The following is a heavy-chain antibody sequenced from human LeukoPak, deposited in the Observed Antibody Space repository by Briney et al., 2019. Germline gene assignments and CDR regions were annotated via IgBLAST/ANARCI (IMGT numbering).Heavy chain of an antibody. J-gene: IGHJ3*02. CDR3: ARHPRITIFGVVIMGAFDI. D-gene: IGHD3-3*01. Sequence: SETLSLTCTVSGGSISSYYWSWIRQPPGKGLEWIGYIYYSGSTNYNPSLKSRVTISVDTSKNEFSLKLSSVTAADTAVYYCARHPRITIFGVVIMGAFDIWGQGTMVTVSS. CDR1: GGSISSYY. V-gene: IGHV4-59*08. CDR2: IYYSGST.